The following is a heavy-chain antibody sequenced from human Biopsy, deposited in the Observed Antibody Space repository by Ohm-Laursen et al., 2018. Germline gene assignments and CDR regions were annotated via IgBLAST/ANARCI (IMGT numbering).Heavy chain of an antibody. J-gene: IGHJ4*02. V-gene: IGHV4-59*08. CDR2: IYYSGTT. Sequence: TLSLTCTVSGGSISSYYWNWIRQPPGKGLEWIGYIYYSGTTDYSPSLKSRVTISVDTSNNQFSLKLRSVTAADTAVYYCARQVDFWSGYVDYWGQGTLVAVSS. CDR3: ARQVDFWSGYVDY. CDR1: GGSISSYY. D-gene: IGHD3-3*01.